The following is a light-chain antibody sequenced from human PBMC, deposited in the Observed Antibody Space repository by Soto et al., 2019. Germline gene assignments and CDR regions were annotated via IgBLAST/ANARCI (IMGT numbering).Light chain of an antibody. J-gene: IGKJ2*01. CDR1: QSVSSSY. Sequence: EIVLTQSPGTLSLSPGERATLSCRASQSVSSSYLAWYQQKPGQAPRLFIYGASSRATGIPDRFSGSGSGTDFTLTISRLEPEDFAVYYCQQYGSSPLYTFGRGTKLEIK. V-gene: IGKV3-20*01. CDR2: GAS. CDR3: QQYGSSPLYT.